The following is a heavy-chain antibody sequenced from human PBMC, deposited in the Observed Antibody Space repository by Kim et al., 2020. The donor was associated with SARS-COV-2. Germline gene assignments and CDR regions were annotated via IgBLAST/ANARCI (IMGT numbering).Heavy chain of an antibody. CDR1: GFTFNGYI. CDR2: ISHNGATT. Sequence: GGSLRLSCAASGFTFNGYIMRWVRQAPGKGLEWVSSISHNGATTYYADSVKGRFTISRDNSKNTVFLQMNSLRVDDTAIYYCARGQVVGAPPLPFDHWGQGTLVTVSS. V-gene: IGHV3-23*01. CDR3: ARGQVVGAPPLPFDH. J-gene: IGHJ4*02. D-gene: IGHD1-26*01.